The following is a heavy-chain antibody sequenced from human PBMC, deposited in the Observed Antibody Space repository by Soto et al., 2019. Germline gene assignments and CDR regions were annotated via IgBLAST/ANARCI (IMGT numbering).Heavy chain of an antibody. Sequence: SETLSLTCAVYGGSFSGYYWSWIRQPPGKGLEWIGEINHSGSTNYNPSLKSRVTISVDTSKNQFSLKLNSVTAADTAVYYCARGRGIAVAGRGYYYYGMDVWGQGTTVTVSS. V-gene: IGHV4-34*01. CDR3: ARGRGIAVAGRGYYYYGMDV. J-gene: IGHJ6*02. D-gene: IGHD6-19*01. CDR1: GGSFSGYY. CDR2: INHSGST.